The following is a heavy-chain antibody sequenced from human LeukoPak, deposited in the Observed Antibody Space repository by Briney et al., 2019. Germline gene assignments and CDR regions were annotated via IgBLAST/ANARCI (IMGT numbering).Heavy chain of an antibody. CDR1: GFTFSSYW. CDR3: ARVVDTHFDY. Sequence: PGGSLRLSCAASGFTFSSYWMHWVRQAPAKGLVWVSRIKSDGSTTTYADSVQGRFTLSRDNAKNTLYLQTNSLRAEDTAVYYCARVVDTHFDYWGQGTLVTVSS. V-gene: IGHV3-74*01. J-gene: IGHJ4*02. CDR2: IKSDGSTT. D-gene: IGHD5-18*01.